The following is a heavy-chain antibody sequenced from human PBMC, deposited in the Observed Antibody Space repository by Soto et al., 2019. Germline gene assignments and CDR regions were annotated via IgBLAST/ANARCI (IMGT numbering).Heavy chain of an antibody. V-gene: IGHV7-4-1*01. J-gene: IGHJ6*02. D-gene: IGHD3-3*01. CDR2: INTNTGNP. CDR1: GYTFTSYA. CDR3: AREMYYDFWSGYRYYYYGMDV. Sequence: ASVKVSCKASGYTFTSYAMNWVRQAPGQGLEWMGWINTNTGNPTYAQGFTGRFVFSLDTSVSTAYLQICSLKAEDTAVYYCAREMYYDFWSGYRYYYYGMDVWGQGTTVTVPS.